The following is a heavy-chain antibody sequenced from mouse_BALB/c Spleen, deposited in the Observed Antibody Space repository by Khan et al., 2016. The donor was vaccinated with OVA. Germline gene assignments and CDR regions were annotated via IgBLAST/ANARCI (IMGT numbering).Heavy chain of an antibody. CDR1: GFNIKDYY. J-gene: IGHJ3*01. CDR3: ARSGYFAWFAY. CDR2: IDPENGNI. V-gene: IGHV14-1*02. Sequence: VQLKQSGAELVRPGALVKLSCKASGFNIKDYYLHWVKQRPEQGLEWIGWIDPENGNIVYDPKFQGKASITSDTSSNTAYLQLSSLTSWDTAVYYCARSGYFAWFAYWGQGTLVTVSA.